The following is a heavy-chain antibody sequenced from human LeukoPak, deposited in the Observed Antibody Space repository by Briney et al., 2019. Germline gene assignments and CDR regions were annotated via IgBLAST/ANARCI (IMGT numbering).Heavy chain of an antibody. V-gene: IGHV1-2*06. D-gene: IGHD6-19*01. CDR1: GGTFSSYA. CDR3: ARAAGAVAGTEGNDAFDI. CDR2: INPNSGGT. J-gene: IGHJ3*02. Sequence: GASVKVSCKASGGTFSSYAISWVRQAPGQGLEWMGRINPNSGGTNYAQKFQGRVTMTRDTSISTAYMELSRLRSDDTAVYYCARAAGAVAGTEGNDAFDIWGQGTMVTVSS.